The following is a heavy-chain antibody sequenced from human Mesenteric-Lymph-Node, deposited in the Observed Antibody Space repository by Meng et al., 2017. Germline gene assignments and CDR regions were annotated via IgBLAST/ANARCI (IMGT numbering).Heavy chain of an antibody. CDR2: IIPSFGAA. Sequence: SVKVSCKASGDIFRNYAIAWVRQAPGQGLEWVGGIIPSFGAANYAQTFQGRVTISADKFTNTAYMELRSLYSEDTAVYYCARDGSYYFDGRDYYPGFFDHWGQGTLVTVSS. D-gene: IGHD3-22*01. CDR1: GDIFRNYA. J-gene: IGHJ4*02. V-gene: IGHV1-69*06. CDR3: ARDGSYYFDGRDYYPGFFDH.